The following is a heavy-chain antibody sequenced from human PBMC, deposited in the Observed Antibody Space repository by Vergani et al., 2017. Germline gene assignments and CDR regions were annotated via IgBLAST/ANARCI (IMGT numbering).Heavy chain of an antibody. CDR1: GFSFNTYG. J-gene: IGHJ4*02. V-gene: IGHV3-30*18. D-gene: IGHD4-17*01. Sequence: QVHLVESGGGVVQPGRSLTLSCVASGFSFNTYGPHWVRQAPGKGLEWVAFIGYDGRIKYNVDSVKGRFTISRDTSKKTLSLQMRSLRADDTAVYYCAKDGRENSDYGYFDYWGQGTLVTVSS. CDR3: AKDGRENSDYGYFDY. CDR2: IGYDGRIK.